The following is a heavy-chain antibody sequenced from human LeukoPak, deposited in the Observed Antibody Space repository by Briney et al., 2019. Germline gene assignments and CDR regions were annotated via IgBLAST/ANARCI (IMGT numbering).Heavy chain of an antibody. D-gene: IGHD6-13*01. Sequence: GGSLRLSCADSGFTFSIYAMSWVRQAPGKGLEWVSGISVSGHKTYHADSVKGRFTISRDNSKNTLYLQMNSLRAEDTAVYYCARETSSSWYYFDYWGQGTLVTVSS. CDR1: GFTFSIYA. CDR3: ARETSSSWYYFDY. J-gene: IGHJ4*02. CDR2: ISVSGHKT. V-gene: IGHV3-23*01.